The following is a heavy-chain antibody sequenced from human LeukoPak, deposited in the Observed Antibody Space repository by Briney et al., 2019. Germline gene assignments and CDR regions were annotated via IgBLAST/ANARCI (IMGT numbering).Heavy chain of an antibody. Sequence: SETLSLICTVSGYSIRSGYYWGWIRQAPGKGLEWIGSFHYSGNTYYNPSLKSRASISVDTSKNQFSLTLSSMTAADTAVYYCARGDRTAAISWFDPWGQGTLVTVSS. CDR2: FHYSGNT. V-gene: IGHV4-38-2*02. CDR1: GYSIRSGYY. D-gene: IGHD2-2*01. CDR3: ARGDRTAAISWFDP. J-gene: IGHJ5*02.